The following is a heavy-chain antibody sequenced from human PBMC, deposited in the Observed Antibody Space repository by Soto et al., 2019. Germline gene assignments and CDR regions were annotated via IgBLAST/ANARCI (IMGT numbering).Heavy chain of an antibody. CDR2: VYHSGTT. D-gene: IGHD6-13*01. CDR3: ARVAVVAAAGSWFDP. CDR1: GDSISSNNW. J-gene: IGHJ5*02. V-gene: IGHV4-4*02. Sequence: PSDSLSLTCAVSGDSISSNNWWSWVRQAPGKGLEWIGEVYHSGTTTYNPSLKSRVTMSVDKSKNRFSLKMSSVTAADTAVYYCARVAVVAAAGSWFDPWGQGTLVTVSS.